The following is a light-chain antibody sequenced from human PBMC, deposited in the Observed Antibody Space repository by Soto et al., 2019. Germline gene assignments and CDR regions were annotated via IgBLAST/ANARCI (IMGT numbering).Light chain of an antibody. J-gene: IGKJ3*01. V-gene: IGKV3-15*01. CDR2: GAS. Sequence: EIVMTQYPATLTVSPGERATLSCRASQSVSSYLAWYQQKPGQAPRLLIYGASTRATGIPARFSGSGSGTEFTLTISSLQSEDYAVYYCQQYNNWPPGFGPGTKVDIK. CDR1: QSVSSY. CDR3: QQYNNWPPG.